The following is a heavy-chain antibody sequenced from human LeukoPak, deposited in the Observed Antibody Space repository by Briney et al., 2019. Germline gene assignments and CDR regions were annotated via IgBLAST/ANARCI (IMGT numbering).Heavy chain of an antibody. D-gene: IGHD3-16*01. CDR2: IYNSGST. V-gene: IGHV4-4*08. CDR3: ARDYDYFDY. Sequence: SSETLSLTCAVSGGSISDYYWTWIRQPPGKELEWIGYIYNSGSTNYNPSLKSRVTISVDMSKYQFSLKLSSVTAADTAVYYCARDYDYFDYWGQGTLVTVSS. J-gene: IGHJ4*02. CDR1: GGSISDYY.